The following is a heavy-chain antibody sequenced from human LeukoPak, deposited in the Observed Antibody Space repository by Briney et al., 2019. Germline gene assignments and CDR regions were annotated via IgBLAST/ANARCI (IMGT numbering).Heavy chain of an antibody. Sequence: SETLSLTCAVYGGSFSGYYWSWIRQPPGKGLEWIGEINHSGSTNYNPSLKSRVTISVDKSKNQFSLKLSSVTAADTAVYYCASKYYYYYYMDVWGKGTTVTVSS. CDR3: ASKYYYYYYMDV. V-gene: IGHV4-34*01. CDR2: INHSGST. CDR1: GGSFSGYY. J-gene: IGHJ6*03.